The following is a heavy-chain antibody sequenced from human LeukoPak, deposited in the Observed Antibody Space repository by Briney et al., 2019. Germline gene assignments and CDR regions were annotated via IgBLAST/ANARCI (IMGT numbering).Heavy chain of an antibody. CDR3: AKAVSGWELDY. D-gene: IGHD6-19*01. Sequence: PGGSLRLSCAASGFTFSSYAMSWVRQAPGKGLEWVAVISYDGRSKYYADSMKGRFTISRDNSKNTLYLQMNSLREEDTAVYYFAKAVSGWELDYWGQGTLVTVSS. CDR1: GFTFSSYA. V-gene: IGHV3-30*18. CDR2: ISYDGRSK. J-gene: IGHJ4*02.